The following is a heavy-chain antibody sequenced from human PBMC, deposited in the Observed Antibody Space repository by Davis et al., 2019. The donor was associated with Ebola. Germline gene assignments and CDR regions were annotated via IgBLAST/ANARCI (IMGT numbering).Heavy chain of an antibody. D-gene: IGHD2-15*01. CDR1: GFTFSDYY. J-gene: IGHJ6*02. CDR2: ISSSGSTI. CDR3: AREGYCSGGSCYDGDYYYYYGMDV. Sequence: GESLKISCAASGFTFSDYYMSWIRQAPGKGLEWVSYISSSGSTIYYADSVKGRFTISRDNAKNSLYLQMNSLRAEDTAVYYCAREGYCSGGSCYDGDYYYYYGMDVWGQGTTVTVSS. V-gene: IGHV3-11*04.